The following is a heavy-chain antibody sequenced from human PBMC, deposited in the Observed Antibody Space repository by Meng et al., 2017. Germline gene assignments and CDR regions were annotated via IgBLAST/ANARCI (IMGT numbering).Heavy chain of an antibody. Sequence: GESLKISCAASGFTFSGSAMHWVRQASGKGLEWVGRIRSKANSYATAYAASVKGRFTISRDDSKNTAYLQMNSLKTEDTAVYYCTRQGCSGGSCYSKDDAFDIWGQGTMVT. CDR1: GFTFSGSA. CDR2: IRSKANSYAT. J-gene: IGHJ3*02. V-gene: IGHV3-73*01. CDR3: TRQGCSGGSCYSKDDAFDI. D-gene: IGHD2-15*01.